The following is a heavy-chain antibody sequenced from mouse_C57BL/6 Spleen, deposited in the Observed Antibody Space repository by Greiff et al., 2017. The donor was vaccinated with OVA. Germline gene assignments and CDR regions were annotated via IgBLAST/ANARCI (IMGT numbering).Heavy chain of an antibody. J-gene: IGHJ2*01. CDR1: GFTFSSYA. CDR2: ISDGGSYT. CDR3: ARDETGTYFDY. D-gene: IGHD4-1*01. Sequence: DVMLVESGGGLVKPGGSLKLSCAASGFTFSSYAMSWVRQTPEKRLEGVATISDGGSYTYYPDNVKGRVTISRDNAKNNLYLQMSHLKSEDTAMYYCARDETGTYFDYWGQGTTLTVSS. V-gene: IGHV5-4*01.